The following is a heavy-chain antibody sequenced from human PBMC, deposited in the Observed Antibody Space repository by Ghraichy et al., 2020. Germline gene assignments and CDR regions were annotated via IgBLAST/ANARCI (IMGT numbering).Heavy chain of an antibody. Sequence: GGSLRLSCAASGFTFSSYAMRWVRQSPGKGLEWVSGFSGGGGSTFYADSVKGRFIISRDNSKNTLYLQMNSLRVEDTAVYYCAKGDRQSAPRNWFDPWGQGTLVTVSS. D-gene: IGHD5-24*01. J-gene: IGHJ5*02. CDR3: AKGDRQSAPRNWFDP. CDR1: GFTFSSYA. V-gene: IGHV3-23*01. CDR2: FSGGGGST.